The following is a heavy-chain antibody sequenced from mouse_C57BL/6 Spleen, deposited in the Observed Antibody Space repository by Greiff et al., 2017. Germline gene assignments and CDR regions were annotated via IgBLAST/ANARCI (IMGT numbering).Heavy chain of an antibody. CDR3: ARAGVITTAYFDY. V-gene: IGHV5-4*03. J-gene: IGHJ2*01. D-gene: IGHD1-1*01. Sequence: EVKLMESGGGLVKPGGSLKLSCAASGFTFSSYAMSWVRQTPEKRLEWVATISDGGSYTYYPDNVKGRVTISRDNAKNNLYLQMSHLKSEDTAMYYCARAGVITTAYFDYWGQGTTLTVSS. CDR1: GFTFSSYA. CDR2: ISDGGSYT.